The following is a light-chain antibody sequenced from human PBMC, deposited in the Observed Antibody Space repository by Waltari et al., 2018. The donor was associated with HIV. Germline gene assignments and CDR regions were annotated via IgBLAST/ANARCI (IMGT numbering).Light chain of an antibody. CDR2: EVS. CDR3: SSYTSSSPNV. CDR1: SSDVGGYTY. Sequence: QSALTQPASVSGSPGQSITISCTGTSSDVGGYTYVSWYQQHPGKAPKLMIYEVSNRPSGVSNRFSGSKSGNTASLTISGLQAEDEADYYCSSYTSSSPNVFGTGTKVTVL. V-gene: IGLV2-14*01. J-gene: IGLJ1*01.